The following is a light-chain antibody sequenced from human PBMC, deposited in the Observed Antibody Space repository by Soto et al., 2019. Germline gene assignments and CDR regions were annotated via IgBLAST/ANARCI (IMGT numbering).Light chain of an antibody. CDR1: QSLVHSDGNTY. CDR2: EVS. CDR3: MQTTQFPLT. J-gene: IGKJ4*01. Sequence: DIVLTQTPLSSPVTLGQPASISCRSSQSLVHSDGNTYLNWLQQRPGQPPRLLIYEVSNRFSGVPDRFSGSGAGTDFTLEISMVEAEDVGVYYCMQTTQFPLTFGGGTKVEIK. V-gene: IGKV2-24*01.